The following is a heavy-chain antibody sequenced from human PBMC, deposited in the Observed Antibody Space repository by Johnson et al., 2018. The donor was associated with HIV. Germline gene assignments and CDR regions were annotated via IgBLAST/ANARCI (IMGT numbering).Heavy chain of an antibody. CDR3: ARVLGDYAYHI. J-gene: IGHJ3*02. Sequence: QMQLVESGGGLVKPGGSLRLSCAASGFKFSDYHMSWIRQAPGKGLEWVSYISSGGRTIYYADSVKGLFTISRDNAKNSLYLQMNSLRVEDTAVYYCARVLGDYAYHIWGQGTMVTVSS. CDR1: GFKFSDYH. V-gene: IGHV3-11*04. CDR2: ISSGGRTI. D-gene: IGHD4-17*01.